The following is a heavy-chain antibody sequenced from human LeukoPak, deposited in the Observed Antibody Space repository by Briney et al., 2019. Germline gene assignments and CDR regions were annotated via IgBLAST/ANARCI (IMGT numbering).Heavy chain of an antibody. D-gene: IGHD1-26*01. Sequence: GRSLRLSCAASGFTFSSYSMNWVRQPPGNWLEWVSHITASGTAMFYADSVKGRFTISRDNAKNSLYLQMNSLRDEDTAVYYCASSGSYRFDYWGQGTLVTVSS. CDR3: ASSGSYRFDY. CDR2: ITASGTAM. J-gene: IGHJ4*02. CDR1: GFTFSSYS. V-gene: IGHV3-48*02.